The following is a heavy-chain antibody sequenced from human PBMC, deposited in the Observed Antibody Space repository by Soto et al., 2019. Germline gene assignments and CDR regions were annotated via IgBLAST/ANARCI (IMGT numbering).Heavy chain of an antibody. V-gene: IGHV3-72*01. CDR1: GFTFSDYY. CDR3: TVWGMGNDVAAA. J-gene: IGHJ4*02. D-gene: IGHD2-8*02. CDR2: SKNKADSYTT. Sequence: EVQLVESGGGLVQPGGSLRLSCAASGFTFSDYYMDWVSQAPGKGLEWVGRSKNKADSYTTEYAASVKGRFSISRDASKNSLYLQMNSLKTEDTAVYYCTVWGMGNDVAAAWGQGILVTVSS.